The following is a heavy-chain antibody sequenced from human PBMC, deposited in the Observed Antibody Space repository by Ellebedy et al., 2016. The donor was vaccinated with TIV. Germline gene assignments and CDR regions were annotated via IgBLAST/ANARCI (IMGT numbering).Heavy chain of an antibody. D-gene: IGHD2-21*02. Sequence: GESLKISCAASGFTFSSYWMHWVRQAPGKGLVWVSRINSDGSSTSYADSVKGRFTIYRDNSKNTVYLQMNNLGAEDTAVFYCARNRHVDRGDCLDYWGQGTLVTVSS. V-gene: IGHV3-74*01. CDR3: ARNRHVDRGDCLDY. J-gene: IGHJ4*02. CDR2: INSDGSST. CDR1: GFTFSSYW.